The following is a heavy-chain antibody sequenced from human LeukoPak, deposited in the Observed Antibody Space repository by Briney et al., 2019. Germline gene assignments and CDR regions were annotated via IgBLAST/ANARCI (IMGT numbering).Heavy chain of an antibody. Sequence: GGSLRLSCAASGFTFSSYGMHWVRQAPGKGLEWVAVISYDGSNKYYADSVKGRFTISRDNSKNTLYLQMNSLRAEDTAVYYCAKDQDSGYPGYGMDVWGKETTVTVSS. CDR2: ISYDGSNK. CDR3: AKDQDSGYPGYGMDV. J-gene: IGHJ6*04. D-gene: IGHD5-12*01. CDR1: GFTFSSYG. V-gene: IGHV3-30*18.